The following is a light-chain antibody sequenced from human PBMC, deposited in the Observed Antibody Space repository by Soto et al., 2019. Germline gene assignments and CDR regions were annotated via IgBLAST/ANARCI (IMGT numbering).Light chain of an antibody. CDR3: CSYAGRFYV. J-gene: IGLJ1*01. CDR2: DVS. CDR1: SSDVGGYNY. Sequence: QSALTQPRSVSGSPGQSVTISCTGTSSDVGGYNYVSWYQQHPGKAPKLMIYDVSKRPSGVPDSFSGSKSGNTASLTISGLQAEDEADYYCCSYAGRFYVFGTGTKLTVL. V-gene: IGLV2-11*01.